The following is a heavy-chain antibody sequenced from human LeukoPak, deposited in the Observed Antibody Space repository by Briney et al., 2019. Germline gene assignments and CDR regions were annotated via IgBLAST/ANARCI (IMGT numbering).Heavy chain of an antibody. D-gene: IGHD3-22*01. CDR1: GFTFDDYA. CDR3: ARVNSNHYYDSSGYDGY. J-gene: IGHJ4*02. CDR2: ISGDGGST. V-gene: IGHV3-43*02. Sequence: GGSLRLSCAASGFTFDDYAMHWVRQAPGKGLEWVSLISGDGGSTYYADSVKGRFTISRDNAKNSLYLQMNSLRAEDTAVYYCARVNSNHYYDSSGYDGYWGQGTLVTVSS.